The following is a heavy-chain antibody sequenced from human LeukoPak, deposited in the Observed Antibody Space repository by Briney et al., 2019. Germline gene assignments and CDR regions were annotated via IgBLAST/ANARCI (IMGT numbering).Heavy chain of an antibody. CDR3: ARQGGSSWYPIDY. D-gene: IGHD6-13*01. V-gene: IGHV3-48*03. Sequence: GGSLRLSCAASGFTFSSYEMNWVRQAPGKGLEWVSYISSSGSTIYYADSVKGRFTISRDNAKNSLYLQMNSLRAEDTAVYYCARQGGSSWYPIDYWGQGTLVTVSS. J-gene: IGHJ4*02. CDR2: ISSSGSTI. CDR1: GFTFSSYE.